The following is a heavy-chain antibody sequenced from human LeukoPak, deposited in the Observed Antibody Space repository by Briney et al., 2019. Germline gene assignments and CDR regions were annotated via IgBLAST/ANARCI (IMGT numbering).Heavy chain of an antibody. D-gene: IGHD3-3*01. Sequence: ASVKVSCKASGYTFTSYGISWVRQAPGQGLEWMGWISAYNGNTNYAQKLQGRVTMTTDTSTSTAYMELRSLRSDDTAVYYCATSRLLRFLEWSFDYWGQGTLVTVSS. J-gene: IGHJ4*02. CDR3: ATSRLLRFLEWSFDY. CDR2: ISAYNGNT. CDR1: GYTFTSYG. V-gene: IGHV1-18*01.